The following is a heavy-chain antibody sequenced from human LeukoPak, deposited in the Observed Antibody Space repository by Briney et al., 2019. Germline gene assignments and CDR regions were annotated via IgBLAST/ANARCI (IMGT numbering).Heavy chain of an antibody. Sequence: SETLSLTCTVSGGSISSSSYYWGWIRQPPGKGLEWIASIYYSGSTYYNPSLKSRVTMSVDTSKNQFSLKLSSVTAADTAVYYCARDLGVCSSTSCPPDAFDIWGQGTMVTVSS. J-gene: IGHJ3*02. V-gene: IGHV4-39*07. D-gene: IGHD2-2*01. CDR1: GGSISSSSYY. CDR3: ARDLGVCSSTSCPPDAFDI. CDR2: IYYSGST.